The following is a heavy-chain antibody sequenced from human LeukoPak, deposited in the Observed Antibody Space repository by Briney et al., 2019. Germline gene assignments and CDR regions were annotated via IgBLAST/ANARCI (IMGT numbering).Heavy chain of an antibody. J-gene: IGHJ6*03. CDR3: ARHSLHGVVLTQSYYMDV. CDR2: IYPGDSDT. Sequence: GESLKISCKGSGYSFTSYWIGWVRQMPGKGLEWMGIIYPGDSDTRYSPSFQGQVTISADKSISTAYLQWSSLKASDTAMYYCARHSLHGVVLTQSYYMDVWGKGTTVTVSS. D-gene: IGHD2-15*01. V-gene: IGHV5-51*01. CDR1: GYSFTSYW.